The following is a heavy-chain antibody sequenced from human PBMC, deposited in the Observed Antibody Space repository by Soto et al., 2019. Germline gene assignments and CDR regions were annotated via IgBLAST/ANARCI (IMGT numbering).Heavy chain of an antibody. CDR2: ISAYNGNT. D-gene: IGHD4-17*01. CDR1: GYTFTSYC. Sequence: QVQLVQSGAEVKKPGASVKVSCKASGYTFTSYCISWVRQAPGQGLEWMGWISAYNGNTNYAQKLQGIVTMTTDTSTSTAYMELRSLRSDDTAVYYCARDPRTTVTTNYYYGMDVWGQGTTVTVSS. V-gene: IGHV1-18*04. J-gene: IGHJ6*02. CDR3: ARDPRTTVTTNYYYGMDV.